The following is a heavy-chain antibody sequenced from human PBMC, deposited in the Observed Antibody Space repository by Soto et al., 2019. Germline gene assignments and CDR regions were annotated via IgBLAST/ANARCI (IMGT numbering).Heavy chain of an antibody. J-gene: IGHJ3*02. CDR2: IIPIFGTA. CDR3: ATAVVADILTGYHDAFDI. D-gene: IGHD3-9*01. V-gene: IGHV1-69*01. Sequence: QVQLVQSGAEVKKPGSSVKVSCKASGGTFSSYAISWVRQAPGQGLEWMGGIIPIFGTANYAQKFQGRVTITADESTSTAYMELSSLRSEDSAVYYCATAVVADILTGYHDAFDIWGQGTMVTVSS. CDR1: GGTFSSYA.